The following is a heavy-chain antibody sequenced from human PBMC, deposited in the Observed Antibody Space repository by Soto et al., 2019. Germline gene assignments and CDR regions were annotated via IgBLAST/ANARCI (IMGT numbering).Heavy chain of an antibody. CDR1: GGSVSSGSYY. CDR2: IYYSGST. J-gene: IGHJ4*02. D-gene: IGHD3-9*01. V-gene: IGHV4-61*01. CDR3: ARDGSRGYDILTGFDY. Sequence: PETLSLTCTVSGGSVSSGSYYWSWIRQPPGKGLEWIGYIYYSGSTNYNPSLKSRVTISVDTSKNQFSLRLSSVTAADTAVYYCARDGSRGYDILTGFDYWGQGTLVTVSS.